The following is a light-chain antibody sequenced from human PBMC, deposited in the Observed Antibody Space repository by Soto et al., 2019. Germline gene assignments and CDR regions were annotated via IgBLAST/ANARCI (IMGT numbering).Light chain of an antibody. CDR3: QQRSNWA. J-gene: IGKJ2*01. V-gene: IGKV3-11*01. CDR1: QSVRSY. CDR2: DAS. Sequence: IVLTQSPATLSLSPGERASLSCRASQSVRSYLAWYQQKPGQAPRVLIYDASNRATGIPARFSGSGSGTDSTLTISSLEPEDFAVYYCQQRSNWAFGQGTKLEIK.